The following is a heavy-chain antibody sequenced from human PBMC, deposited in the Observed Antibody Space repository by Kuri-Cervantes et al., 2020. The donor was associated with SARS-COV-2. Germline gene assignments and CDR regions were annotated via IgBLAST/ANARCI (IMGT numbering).Heavy chain of an antibody. V-gene: IGHV3-7*01. Sequence: GESLKISCVGSGFTFSDAWMSWVRQAPGKGLEWVANIKQDGSEKYYVDSVKGRFTISRDNAKNSLYLQMNSLRAEDTAVYYCARDGLDVAYYYYMDVWGKGTTVTVSS. J-gene: IGHJ6*03. CDR3: ARDGLDVAYYYYMDV. CDR2: IKQDGSEK. CDR1: GFTFSDAW.